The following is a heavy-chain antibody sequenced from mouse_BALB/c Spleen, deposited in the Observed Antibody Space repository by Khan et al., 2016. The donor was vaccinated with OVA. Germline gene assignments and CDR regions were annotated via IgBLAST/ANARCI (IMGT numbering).Heavy chain of an antibody. CDR3: ARRNYFGYTFAY. Sequence: QVQLQQSGAELARPGASVKLSCKASGYTFTDFYINWVKQRTGQGLEWIGEISPGSGDTFYNERFKDKATLTADNSSNTAYMQLSSLTSEASAVYFCARRNYFGYTFAYWGQGTLVTVSA. CDR1: GYTFTDFY. J-gene: IGHJ3*01. CDR2: ISPGSGDT. D-gene: IGHD1-2*01. V-gene: IGHV1-77*01.